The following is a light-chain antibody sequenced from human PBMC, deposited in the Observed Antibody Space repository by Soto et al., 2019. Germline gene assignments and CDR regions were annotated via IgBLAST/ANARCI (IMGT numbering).Light chain of an antibody. Sequence: QSVLTQPPSVSGAPGQRVTISCTGSSSYIGAGYDVHWYQQLPGTAPKLLIYANTNWPSGVPDRFSGSKSGTSASLAITGLQAEDEADYYCQSYDDSLGGHVIFGGGTKVTVL. CDR2: ANT. J-gene: IGLJ2*01. V-gene: IGLV1-40*01. CDR1: SSYIGAGYD. CDR3: QSYDDSLGGHVI.